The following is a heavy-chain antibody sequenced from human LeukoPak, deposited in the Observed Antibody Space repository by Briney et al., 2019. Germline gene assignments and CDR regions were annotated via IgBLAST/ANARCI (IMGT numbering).Heavy chain of an antibody. CDR2: IIPIFGTA. CDR1: GGTFSSYA. Sequence: ASVKVSCKASGGTFSSYAISWVRQAPGQGLEWMGGIIPIFGTANYAQKFQGRVTITADESTSTAYMELSSLRSEDTAVYYCARVFNGRYYYYGMDVWGQGTTVTVSS. CDR3: ARVFNGRYYYYGMDV. J-gene: IGHJ6*02. V-gene: IGHV1-69*13.